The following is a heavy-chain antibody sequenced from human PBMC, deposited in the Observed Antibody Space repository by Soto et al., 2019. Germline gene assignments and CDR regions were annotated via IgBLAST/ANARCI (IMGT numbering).Heavy chain of an antibody. J-gene: IGHJ4*02. V-gene: IGHV4-59*01. CDR3: ARDQDNSFDY. CDR2: IYYSGST. Sequence: PSETLSLTCTVSGGSISSYYWSWIRQPPGKGLEWIGYIYYSGSTNYNPSLKSRVTISVDTSKNQSSLKLSSVTAADTAVYYCARDQDNSFDYWGQGTLVTVSS. CDR1: GGSISSYY.